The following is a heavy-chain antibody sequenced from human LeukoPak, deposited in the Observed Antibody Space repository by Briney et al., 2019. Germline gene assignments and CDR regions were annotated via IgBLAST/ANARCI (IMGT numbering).Heavy chain of an antibody. D-gene: IGHD3-3*01. Sequence: GGSLRLSCAASGCSFSNYGMSWVRQAPGKGLQWVSAVSGDGITTLYADSVKGRFTISRDNSKNTMYLQMDSLRAEDTALYYCAKGAQSASFDPWGQGTLVTVSS. J-gene: IGHJ5*02. CDR2: VSGDGITT. CDR1: GCSFSNYG. CDR3: AKGAQSASFDP. V-gene: IGHV3-23*01.